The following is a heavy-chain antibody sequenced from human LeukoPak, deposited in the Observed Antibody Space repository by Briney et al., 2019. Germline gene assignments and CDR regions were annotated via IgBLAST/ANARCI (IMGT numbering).Heavy chain of an antibody. D-gene: IGHD3-22*01. CDR1: GFTLDDYG. V-gene: IGHV3-20*04. CDR2: INWNGGST. Sequence: GGSLRLSCAASGFTLDDYGMSWVRQAPGKGLEWVSGINWNGGSTGYADSVRGRFTISRDNAKNSLYLQMNSLRAEDTAVYYCARDTYYYDTGSDAFDIWGQGTMVTVSS. J-gene: IGHJ3*02. CDR3: ARDTYYYDTGSDAFDI.